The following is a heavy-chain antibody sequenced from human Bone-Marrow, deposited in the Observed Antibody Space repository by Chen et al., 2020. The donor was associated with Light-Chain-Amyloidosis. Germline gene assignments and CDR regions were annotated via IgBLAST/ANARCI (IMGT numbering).Heavy chain of an antibody. CDR2: IYPDDSDA. CDR1: GYTFPNYW. J-gene: IGHJ4*02. CDR3: ARRRDGYNFDY. V-gene: IGHV5-51*01. D-gene: IGHD5-12*01. Sequence: GYTFPNYWIGWVRQMPGKGLEWMWVIYPDDSDARYSPSFEGQVTISADKSITTAYLQWRSLKASDTAMYYCARRRDGYNFDYWGRGTLVTVSS.